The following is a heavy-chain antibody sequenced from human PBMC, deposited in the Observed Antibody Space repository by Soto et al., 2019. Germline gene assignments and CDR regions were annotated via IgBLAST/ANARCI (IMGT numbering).Heavy chain of an antibody. CDR2: ISGSGGST. J-gene: IGHJ4*02. V-gene: IGHV3-23*01. D-gene: IGHD2-15*01. Sequence: GVSLGLSCAASGFTFSSYAMSWVRQAPGKGLEWVSAISGSGGSTYYADSVKGRFTISRDNSKNTLYLQMNSLRAEDTAVYYCAKVAVVVVAATDDYWGQGTLVTVSS. CDR1: GFTFSSYA. CDR3: AKVAVVVVAATDDY.